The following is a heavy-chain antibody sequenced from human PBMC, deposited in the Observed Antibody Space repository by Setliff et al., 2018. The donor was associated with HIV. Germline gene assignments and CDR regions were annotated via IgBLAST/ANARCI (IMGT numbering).Heavy chain of an antibody. D-gene: IGHD3-10*01. CDR2: INVGNGNT. CDR1: GYTFTSYV. Sequence: ASVKVSCKASGYTFTSYVIHWVRQAPGQRLEWMGWINVGNGNTKYSQKFQGRVTITRYTSASTAYMELSSLRSEDTAVYYCATYADRESNRFDPWGQGILVTVSS. CDR3: ATYADRESNRFDP. V-gene: IGHV1-3*01. J-gene: IGHJ5*02.